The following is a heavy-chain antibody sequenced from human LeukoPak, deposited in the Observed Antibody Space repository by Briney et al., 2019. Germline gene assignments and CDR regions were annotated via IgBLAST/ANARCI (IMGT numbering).Heavy chain of an antibody. V-gene: IGHV1-18*01. Sequence: ASVKVSCKASGYTFTSYGISWVRQAPGQGLEWMGWISAYNGNTNYAQKLQGRVTMTTDTSTSTAYMELRSLRSDDTAVYYCARDYRVAAADQNWFDPWGQGTLVTVSS. CDR1: GYTFTSYG. J-gene: IGHJ5*02. CDR2: ISAYNGNT. D-gene: IGHD6-13*01. CDR3: ARDYRVAAADQNWFDP.